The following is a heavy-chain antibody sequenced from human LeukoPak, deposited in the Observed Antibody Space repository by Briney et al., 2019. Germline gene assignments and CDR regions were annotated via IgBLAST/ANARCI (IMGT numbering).Heavy chain of an antibody. Sequence: GGSLRLSCAASGFTFSSYSMNWVRQAPGKGLEWVSSISSSSSYIYYADSVKGRFTISRDNAKNSLYLQMNSLRAEDTAVYYCARDPSGSWSYFDYWGQGALVTVSS. CDR3: ARDPSGSWSYFDY. D-gene: IGHD6-13*01. J-gene: IGHJ4*02. V-gene: IGHV3-21*01. CDR1: GFTFSSYS. CDR2: ISSSSSYI.